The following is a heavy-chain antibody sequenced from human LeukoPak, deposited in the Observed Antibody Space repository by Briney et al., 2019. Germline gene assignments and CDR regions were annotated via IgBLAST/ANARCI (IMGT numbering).Heavy chain of an antibody. D-gene: IGHD2-15*01. Sequence: ASVKVSCKASGYTFTSYYMHWVRQAPGQGLEWMGIINPSGGSTSYAQKFQGRVTMTRDTSTSAVYMELSSLRSEDTAVYYCARAFCSGGSCPGGWDYYYYGMDVWGQGTTVIVSS. J-gene: IGHJ6*02. CDR2: INPSGGST. V-gene: IGHV1-46*01. CDR1: GYTFTSYY. CDR3: ARAFCSGGSCPGGWDYYYYGMDV.